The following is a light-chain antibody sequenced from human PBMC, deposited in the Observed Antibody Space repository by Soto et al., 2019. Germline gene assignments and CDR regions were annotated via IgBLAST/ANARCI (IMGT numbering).Light chain of an antibody. CDR1: GSDIGAYNY. V-gene: IGLV2-14*01. CDR3: SSFTTCYFYG. CDR2: GVT. Sequence: QSALTQPASVSGSPGQSITISCTGTGSDIGAYNYVSWSKQHPGKAPKLIIYGVTHRPSGVSTRFSASKSAYTASLTISGLQSEDEADYYCSSFTTCYFYGFGPGTKLTVL. J-gene: IGLJ1*01.